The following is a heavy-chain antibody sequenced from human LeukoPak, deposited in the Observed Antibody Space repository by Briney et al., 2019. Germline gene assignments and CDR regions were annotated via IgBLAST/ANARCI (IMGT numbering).Heavy chain of an antibody. CDR2: IVGSGGST. V-gene: IGHV3-23*01. CDR3: AKWGDYDILTGYYDSDY. Sequence: PGASLRLSCAASGFTFSNHAMSWVRQAPGKGLEWVSAIVGSGGSTYYADSVKGRFTISRDNPKNTLYLQMNSLRAEDTAVYYCAKWGDYDILTGYYDSDYWGQGTLVTVSS. CDR1: GFTFSNHA. J-gene: IGHJ4*02. D-gene: IGHD3-9*01.